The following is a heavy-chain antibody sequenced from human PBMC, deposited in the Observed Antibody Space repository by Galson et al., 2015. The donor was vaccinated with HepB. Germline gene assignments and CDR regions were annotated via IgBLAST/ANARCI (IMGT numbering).Heavy chain of an antibody. D-gene: IGHD5-18*01. Sequence: SLRLSCAASGFTFSSYSMNWVRQAPGKGLEWVSSISSSRSYIYYADSVKGRFTISRDNAKNSLYLQMNSLRAEDTAVYYCARCPKEYSYVLEYWGQGTLVTVSS. CDR1: GFTFSSYS. J-gene: IGHJ4*02. CDR2: ISSSRSYI. V-gene: IGHV3-21*01. CDR3: ARCPKEYSYVLEY.